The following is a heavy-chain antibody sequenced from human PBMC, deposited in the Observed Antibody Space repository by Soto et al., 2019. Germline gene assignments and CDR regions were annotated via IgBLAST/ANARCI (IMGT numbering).Heavy chain of an antibody. Sequence: EVQLLESGGGLVQPGGSLRLSCAASGFTFSSYAMSWVRQAPGKGLEWVSAISGSGGSTYYADSVKGRFTISRDNSKNTLYLQMNSLRAEDTAVYYCARSPIVLVPAVLYDYFDYWGQGTLVTVSS. CDR2: ISGSGGST. CDR3: ARSPIVLVPAVLYDYFDY. D-gene: IGHD2-2*01. CDR1: GFTFSSYA. J-gene: IGHJ4*02. V-gene: IGHV3-23*01.